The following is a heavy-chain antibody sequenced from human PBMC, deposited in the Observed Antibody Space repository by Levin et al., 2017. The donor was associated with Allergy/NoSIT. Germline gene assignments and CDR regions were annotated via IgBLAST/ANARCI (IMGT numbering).Heavy chain of an antibody. CDR1: GFTFSNYA. D-gene: IGHD3-22*01. Sequence: GESLKISCTASGFTFSNYAMSWVRQAPGKGLEWVSGIGESGATTKHADSVVGRFTISRDNSRNTLYLQMNSLRAEDTAVYYCAGGGHYRFDHWGQGTLVTVSS. CDR3: AGGGHYRFDH. V-gene: IGHV3-23*01. CDR2: IGESGATT. J-gene: IGHJ4*02.